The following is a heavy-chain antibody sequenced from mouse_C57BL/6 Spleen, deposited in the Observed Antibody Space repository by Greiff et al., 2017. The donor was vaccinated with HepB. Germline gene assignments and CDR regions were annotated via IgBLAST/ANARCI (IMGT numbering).Heavy chain of an antibody. V-gene: IGHV1-80*01. Sequence: QVQLQQSGAELVKPGASVKISCKASGYAFSSYWMNWVKQRPGKGLEWIGQIYPGDGDTNYNGKFKGKDTLTADKSSSTAYMQLSSLTSEDSAVYFCARNVDPWYFEVWGTGTTVTVSS. CDR3: ARNVDPWYFEV. CDR2: IYPGDGDT. J-gene: IGHJ1*03. CDR1: GYAFSSYW.